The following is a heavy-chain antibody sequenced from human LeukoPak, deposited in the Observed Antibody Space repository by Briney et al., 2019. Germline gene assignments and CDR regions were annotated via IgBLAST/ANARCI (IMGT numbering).Heavy chain of an antibody. CDR2: IIPILGIA. Sequence: ASVKVSCKASGGTFSSYAISWVRQAPGQGLEWMGRIIPILGIANYAQKFQGRVTITADKSTSTAYMELSSLRSGDTAVYYCARRGVLVAPPTENWYFDLWGRGTLVTVSS. CDR3: ARRGVLVAPPTENWYFDL. CDR1: GGTFSSYA. V-gene: IGHV1-69*04. D-gene: IGHD2-15*01. J-gene: IGHJ2*01.